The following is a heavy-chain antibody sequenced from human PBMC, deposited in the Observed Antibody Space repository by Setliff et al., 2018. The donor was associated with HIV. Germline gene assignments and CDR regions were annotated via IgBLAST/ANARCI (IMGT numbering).Heavy chain of an antibody. D-gene: IGHD5-18*01. CDR3: AIEHVTNIAESGYGYTRIDP. CDR2: IYMRGGT. Sequence: PSETLSLTCTVSGGSIISEISWWAWIRQPAGKGPEWLGQIYMRGGTDYNPSLEGRVTISLDTSKNQFSLKLTSVTAADTAVYYCAIEHVTNIAESGYGYTRIDPWGPGISVTVSS. CDR1: GGSIISEISW. J-gene: IGHJ5*02. V-gene: IGHV4-61*09.